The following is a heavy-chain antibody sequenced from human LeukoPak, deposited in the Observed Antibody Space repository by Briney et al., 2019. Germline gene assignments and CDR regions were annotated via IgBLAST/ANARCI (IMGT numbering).Heavy chain of an antibody. V-gene: IGHV4-30-2*01. CDR3: ATNRGYSYGLDS. Sequence: SETLSLTCAVSGGSISSGGYSWSWIRQPPGKGLEWIGYIYHSGSTYYNPSLKSRVTMLIDASKNQFSLKLSSVTAADTAVYYCATNRGYSYGLDSWGQGTLVTVSS. CDR1: GGSISSGGYS. D-gene: IGHD5-18*01. CDR2: IYHSGST. J-gene: IGHJ4*02.